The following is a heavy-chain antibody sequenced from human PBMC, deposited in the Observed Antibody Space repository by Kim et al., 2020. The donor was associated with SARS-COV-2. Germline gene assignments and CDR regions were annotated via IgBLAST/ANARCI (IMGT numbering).Heavy chain of an antibody. CDR3: ARGGGANGDPTGLDY. CDR2: INHSGST. D-gene: IGHD4-17*01. CDR1: GGSFSGYY. Sequence: SETLSLTCAVYGGSFSGYYWSWIRQPPGKGLEWIGEINHSGSTNYNPSLKSRVTISVDTSKNQFSLKLSSVTAADTAVYYCARGGGANGDPTGLDYWGQGTLVTVSS. V-gene: IGHV4-34*01. J-gene: IGHJ4*02.